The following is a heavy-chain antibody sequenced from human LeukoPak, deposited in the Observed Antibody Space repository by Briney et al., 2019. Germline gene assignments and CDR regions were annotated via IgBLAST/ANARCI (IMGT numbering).Heavy chain of an antibody. J-gene: IGHJ4*02. D-gene: IGHD3-10*01. CDR1: GFTFSSYA. V-gene: IGHV3-33*01. CDR2: VWHDGSNR. CDR3: AREGQFGELLSDY. Sequence: GRSLRLSCTAPGFTFSSYAIHWIRQAPGKGLEWVALVWHDGSNRYYADSVKGRFTISRDNAKNSLYLQMNSLRAEDTAVYYCAREGQFGELLSDYWGQGTLVTVSS.